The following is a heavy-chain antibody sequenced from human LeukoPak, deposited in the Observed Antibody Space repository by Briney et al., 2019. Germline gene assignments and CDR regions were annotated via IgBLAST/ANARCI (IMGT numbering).Heavy chain of an antibody. CDR1: GGTFSSYA. CDR3: ARGSLAVASTLDY. D-gene: IGHD6-19*01. V-gene: IGHV1-18*01. Sequence: ASVKVSCKASGGTFSSYAINWVRQAPGQGLEWMGWISAYNGNTNYAQNLQGRVTMTTDTSTSTAYMELRSLRSDDTAVYYCARGSLAVASTLDYWGQGTLVTVSS. CDR2: ISAYNGNT. J-gene: IGHJ4*02.